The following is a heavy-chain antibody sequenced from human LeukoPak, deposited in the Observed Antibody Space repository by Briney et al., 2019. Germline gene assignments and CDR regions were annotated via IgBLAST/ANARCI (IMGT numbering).Heavy chain of an antibody. CDR2: IYYSGST. D-gene: IGHD5-18*01. V-gene: IGHV4-59*08. CDR3: ARTIYSYGQELFQY. CDR1: GGSISSYY. Sequence: SETLSLTCTVSGGSISSYYWSWIRQPPGKGLEWIGYIYYSGSTNYNPSLKSRVTISVDTSKNQFSLKLSSVTAADAAVYYCARTIYSYGQELFQYWGQGTLVTVSS. J-gene: IGHJ1*01.